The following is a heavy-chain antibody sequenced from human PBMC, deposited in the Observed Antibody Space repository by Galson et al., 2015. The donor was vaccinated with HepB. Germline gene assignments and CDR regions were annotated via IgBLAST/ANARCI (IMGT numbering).Heavy chain of an antibody. Sequence: SLRLSCAASGFTFSSYDMHWVRQAPGKGLEWVAVISYDGSNKYYADSVKGRFTISRDNSKNTLNLQMNSLRAEDTAVYYCARDRVATVTTRRSAFDIWGQGTMVNVSS. CDR2: ISYDGSNK. CDR1: GFTFSSYD. CDR3: ARDRVATVTTRRSAFDI. V-gene: IGHV3-30*19. J-gene: IGHJ3*02. D-gene: IGHD4-17*01.